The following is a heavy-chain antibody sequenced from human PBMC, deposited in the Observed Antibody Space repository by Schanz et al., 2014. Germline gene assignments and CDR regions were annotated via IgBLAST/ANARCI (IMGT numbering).Heavy chain of an antibody. V-gene: IGHV3-33*08. CDR1: GFTFSSYG. J-gene: IGHJ4*02. Sequence: QVQLVESGGGVVQPGRSRRLSCEASGFTFSSYGMNWVRQAPGKGLEWVANIGYDGSEKYYVDSVKGRFTISRDNSKDTLYLQMSGLTPEDTAVYYCVRLDVHDYWGQGTLVTVSA. D-gene: IGHD3-16*01. CDR2: IGYDGSEK. CDR3: VRLDVHDY.